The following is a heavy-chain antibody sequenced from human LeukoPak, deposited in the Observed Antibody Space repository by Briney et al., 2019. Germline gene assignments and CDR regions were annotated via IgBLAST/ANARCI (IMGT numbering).Heavy chain of an antibody. CDR3: ARVRTVATTYYFDC. D-gene: IGHD5-12*01. CDR1: GGSISSYY. Sequence: SETLSLTCTVSGGSISSYYWSWIRQPPGKGLEWIGYIYYSGSTNYNPSLKSRVTISVDTSKNQFSLKLSSVTAADTAVYYCARVRTVATTYYFDCRGQGTLVTVSS. V-gene: IGHV4-59*01. CDR2: IYYSGST. J-gene: IGHJ4*02.